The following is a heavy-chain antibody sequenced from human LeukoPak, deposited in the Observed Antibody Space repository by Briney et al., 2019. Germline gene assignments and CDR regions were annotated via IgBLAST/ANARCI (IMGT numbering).Heavy chain of an antibody. J-gene: IGHJ4*02. CDR1: GFTFDDYA. Sequence: GGSLRLSCAASGFTFDDYAMHWVRQAPGKGLEWVSGISWNSGSIGYADSVKGRFTISRDNAKNSLYLQMNSLRAEDTALYYCAKAAGVYYYDSSLAPHFDYWGQGTLVTVSS. V-gene: IGHV3-9*01. CDR3: AKAAGVYYYDSSLAPHFDY. D-gene: IGHD3-22*01. CDR2: ISWNSGSI.